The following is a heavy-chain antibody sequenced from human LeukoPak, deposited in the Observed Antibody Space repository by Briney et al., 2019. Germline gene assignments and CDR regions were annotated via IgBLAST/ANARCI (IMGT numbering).Heavy chain of an antibody. V-gene: IGHV3-7*01. Sequence: GGSLRLSCAVSGCTFSSYWMSWVRQAPGKGLEWVANIKEDGTEKYCQDSVKGRFTISRDNAKNSLYLQMNSLRAEDTAVYYCAREVVLSTSAWFEYWGQGTLVTVSS. D-gene: IGHD3-22*01. CDR3: AREVVLSTSAWFEY. CDR2: IKEDGTEK. J-gene: IGHJ4*02. CDR1: GCTFSSYW.